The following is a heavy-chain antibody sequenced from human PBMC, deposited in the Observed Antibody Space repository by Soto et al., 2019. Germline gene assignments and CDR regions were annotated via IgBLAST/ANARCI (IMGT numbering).Heavy chain of an antibody. CDR1: GYTFTSYD. CDR3: ARDYYSNYPHGIDV. J-gene: IGHJ6*02. Sequence: QVQLVQSGAEVKKPGASVKVSCKASGYTFTSYDINWVRQATGQGLEWMGWMNPNSGNTGYAQKFQGRVTMTRNTSISTAYMELSSLRSEDTAVYYCARDYYSNYPHGIDVWGQGTTVTVSS. V-gene: IGHV1-8*01. D-gene: IGHD4-4*01. CDR2: MNPNSGNT.